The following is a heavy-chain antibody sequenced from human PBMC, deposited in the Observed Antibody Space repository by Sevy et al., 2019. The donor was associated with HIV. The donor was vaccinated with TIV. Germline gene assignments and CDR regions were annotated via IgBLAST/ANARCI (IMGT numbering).Heavy chain of an antibody. Sequence: GGSLRLSCAVSGFTFSSYWMSWVRQAPGKGLEWVANINQDGSEKYYVDSVKGRFTISRDSAKNSVYVQMNSLRDEDTAVYYCVRDRSSSWFVSWGQGTLVTLSS. CDR1: GFTFSSYW. CDR3: VRDRSSSWFVS. CDR2: INQDGSEK. V-gene: IGHV3-7*01. D-gene: IGHD6-13*01. J-gene: IGHJ5*01.